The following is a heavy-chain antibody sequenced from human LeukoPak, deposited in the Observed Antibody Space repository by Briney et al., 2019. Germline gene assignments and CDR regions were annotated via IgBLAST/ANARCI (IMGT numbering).Heavy chain of an antibody. CDR1: GFTFSSYS. CDR3: ARDPRDIVVVVSADY. CDR2: ISSSSSYI. V-gene: IGHV3-21*01. D-gene: IGHD2-15*01. J-gene: IGHJ4*02. Sequence: PVGSLRLSCAASGFTFSSYSMNWVRQAPGKGLEWVSSISSSSSYIYYADSVKGRFTISRDNAKNTLYLQMNSLRAEDTAVYYCARDPRDIVVVVSADYWGQGTLVTVSS.